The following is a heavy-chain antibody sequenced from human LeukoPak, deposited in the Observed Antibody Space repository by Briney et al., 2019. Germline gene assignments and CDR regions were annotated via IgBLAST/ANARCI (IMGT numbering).Heavy chain of an antibody. V-gene: IGHV1-3*01. CDR2: INAGNGNT. Sequence: GASVKVSCKASGYTFTSYAMHWVRQAPGQRLEWMGWINAGNGNTKYSQKLQGRVTMTTDTSTSTAYMELRSLRSDDTAVYYCARDTKTGMTTGDYWGQGTLVTVSS. CDR1: GYTFTSYA. D-gene: IGHD4-17*01. J-gene: IGHJ4*02. CDR3: ARDTKTGMTTGDY.